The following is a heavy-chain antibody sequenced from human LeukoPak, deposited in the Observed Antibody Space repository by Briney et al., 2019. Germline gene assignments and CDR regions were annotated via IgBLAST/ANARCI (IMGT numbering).Heavy chain of an antibody. J-gene: IGHJ5*02. Sequence: GGSLRLSCAASGFTFSSDAMSWVRQAPGKGLEGVSAISGSGGSTYYAESVKGRFTISRDNSKKTLYLQMNSLRAEDTAVYYCAKVRVVPAGTIEPWGQGTLVTVSS. D-gene: IGHD2-2*01. CDR3: AKVRVVPAGTIEP. CDR1: GFTFSSDA. V-gene: IGHV3-23*01. CDR2: ISGSGGST.